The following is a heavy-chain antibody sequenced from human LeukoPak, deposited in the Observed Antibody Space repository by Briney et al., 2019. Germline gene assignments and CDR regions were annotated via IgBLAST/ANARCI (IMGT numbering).Heavy chain of an antibody. Sequence: TSETLSLTCAVYGGSFSGYYWSWIRQPPGKGLEWIGEINHSGSTNYNPSLKSRVTISVDTSKNQFSLKLSSVTAADTAVYYCARRRIRLYYDFWSGYSQFDYWGQGTLVTVSS. CDR2: INHSGST. V-gene: IGHV4-34*01. CDR1: GGSFSGYY. D-gene: IGHD3-3*01. J-gene: IGHJ4*02. CDR3: ARRRIRLYYDFWSGYSQFDY.